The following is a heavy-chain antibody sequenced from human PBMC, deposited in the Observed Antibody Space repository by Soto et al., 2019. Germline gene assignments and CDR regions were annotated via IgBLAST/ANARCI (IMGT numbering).Heavy chain of an antibody. CDR2: MNPNSGNT. V-gene: IGHV1-8*01. D-gene: IGHD7-27*01. Sequence: ASVKLSCKASGYTFTSYAINWVRQATGQGLEWMGWMNPNSGNTGYAQKFQGRVTMTRNTSISTAYMELSSLRSEDTAVYYCARLTQAYYYMDVWGKGTTVTVSS. CDR1: GYTFTSYA. J-gene: IGHJ6*03. CDR3: ARLTQAYYYMDV.